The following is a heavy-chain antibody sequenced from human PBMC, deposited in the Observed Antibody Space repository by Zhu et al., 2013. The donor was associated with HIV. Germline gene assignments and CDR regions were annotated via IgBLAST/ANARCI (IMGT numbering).Heavy chain of an antibody. J-gene: IGHJ4*02. V-gene: IGHV4-38-2*02. CDR1: GYSISSGYY. Sequence: QVQLQESGPGLVKPSETLSLTCSVSGYSISSGYYWVWIRQPPGKGLEWVGNVYHSGTTAYNPSLKSRVTISVDTSKNQFSLKLNSVTAADTAVYYCARTPIVVVVAATTYFDYWGQGTLVTVSS. CDR2: VYHSGTT. CDR3: ARTPIVVVVAATTYFDY. D-gene: IGHD2-15*01.